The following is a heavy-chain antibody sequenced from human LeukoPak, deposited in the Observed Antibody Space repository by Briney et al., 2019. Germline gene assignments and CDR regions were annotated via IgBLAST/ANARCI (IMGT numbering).Heavy chain of an antibody. V-gene: IGHV4-34*01. CDR2: INHSGST. Sequence: PSETLSLTCAVYGGSFSGYYWSWIRQPPGKGLEWIGEINHSGSTNYNPSLKSRVTISVDTSKNHFSLKLTSVTAADTAVYYCARYDSRGSASTRFDYWGQGILVTISS. CDR1: GGSFSGYY. CDR3: ARYDSRGSASTRFDY. J-gene: IGHJ4*02. D-gene: IGHD3-16*01.